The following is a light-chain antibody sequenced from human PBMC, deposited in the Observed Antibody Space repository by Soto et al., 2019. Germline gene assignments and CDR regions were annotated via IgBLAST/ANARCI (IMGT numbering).Light chain of an antibody. Sequence: QSVLTQPPSVSGAPGQRVTISCTGSSSNIGAGYDVHWYQQLPGTAPKLLIYGNSNRPSGVPDRFSGSKSGTSASLAITGLQAEDEADYSCQSYDRSRYVFGTGTKVTVL. V-gene: IGLV1-40*01. CDR3: QSYDRSRYV. CDR2: GNS. CDR1: SSNIGAGYD. J-gene: IGLJ1*01.